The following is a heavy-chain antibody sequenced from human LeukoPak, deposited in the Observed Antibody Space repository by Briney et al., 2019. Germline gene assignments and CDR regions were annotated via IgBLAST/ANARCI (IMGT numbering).Heavy chain of an antibody. CDR3: ARPLSVGASDAFDI. V-gene: IGHV1-2*02. J-gene: IGHJ3*02. Sequence: ASVKVSCKASGYTFTGYYMHWVRQAPGQGLEWMGWINPNSGGTNYAQKFQGRVTITADESTSTAYMELSSLRSEDTAVYYCARPLSVGASDAFDIWGQGTMVTVSS. CDR1: GYTFTGYY. CDR2: INPNSGGT. D-gene: IGHD1-26*01.